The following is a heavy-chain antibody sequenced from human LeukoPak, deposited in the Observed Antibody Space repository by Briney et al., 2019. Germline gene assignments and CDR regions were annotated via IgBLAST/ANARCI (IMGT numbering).Heavy chain of an antibody. CDR2: NNTNTGNP. V-gene: IGHV7-4-1*02. D-gene: IGHD3-10*01. Sequence: ASVKVSRKASGYTFTNYAMNWVRQAPGQGLEWMGWNNTNTGNPTYAQGFTGRFVFSLDTSVSTAYLQISSLKGEDTAVYYCARAFIYYGSGSPSDYWGQGTLVTVSS. CDR1: GYTFTNYA. CDR3: ARAFIYYGSGSPSDY. J-gene: IGHJ4*02.